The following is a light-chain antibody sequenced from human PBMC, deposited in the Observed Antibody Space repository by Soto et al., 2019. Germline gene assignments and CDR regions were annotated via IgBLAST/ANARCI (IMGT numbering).Light chain of an antibody. J-gene: IGKJ4*01. CDR1: QRISTY. CDR2: GAY. CDR3: RQSYHPPLT. V-gene: IGKV1-39*01. Sequence: NRMTQSPPSLSASTGDRISITCRASQRISTYLNRYQQKPGKAPKLLIYGAYSLQSGVPSRFSGSGSGTDFTLPISSLQPEAFATYYCRQSYHPPLTFGGGTKV.